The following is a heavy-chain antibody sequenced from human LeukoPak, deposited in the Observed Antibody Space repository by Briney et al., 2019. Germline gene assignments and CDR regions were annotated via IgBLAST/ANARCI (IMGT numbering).Heavy chain of an antibody. J-gene: IGHJ5*02. V-gene: IGHV3-23*01. CDR1: GFTFSNYA. Sequence: GGSLRLSCAASGFTFSNYAMSWVRQTPGKGLEWVSTIVGNGVSTYFVDSVKGRFTISRDNSKNSLYLQMNSLRAEDTAVYYCARDTLLWFGELFGWFDPWGQGTLVTVSS. D-gene: IGHD3-10*01. CDR3: ARDTLLWFGELFGWFDP. CDR2: IVGNGVST.